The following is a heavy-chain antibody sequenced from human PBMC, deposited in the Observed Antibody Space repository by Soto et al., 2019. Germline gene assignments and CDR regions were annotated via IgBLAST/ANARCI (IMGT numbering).Heavy chain of an antibody. CDR3: AAEVAAAGTLADY. V-gene: IGHV1-58*01. D-gene: IGHD6-13*01. CDR2: IVVGSGNT. CDR1: GFTFTSSA. J-gene: IGHJ4*02. Sequence: ASVKVSCKASGFTFTSSAAQWVRQARGQRLEWIGWIVVGSGNTNYAQKFQERVTITRDMSTSTAYMELSSLRSEDTAVYYCAAEVAAAGTLADYWGQGTLVTVSS.